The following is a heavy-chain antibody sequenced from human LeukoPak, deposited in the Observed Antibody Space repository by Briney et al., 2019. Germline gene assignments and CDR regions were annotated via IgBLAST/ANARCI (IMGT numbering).Heavy chain of an antibody. V-gene: IGHV4-59*01. CDR1: GGSIRSYY. CDR3: ARGDYVWGSYRYSNAFDI. CDR2: IYYSGST. J-gene: IGHJ3*02. Sequence: SETLSLTCTVSGGSIRSYYWSWIRQPPGKGLEWIGYIYYSGSTNYNPSLKSRVTISVDTSKNQFSLKLSSVTAADTAVYYCARGDYVWGSYRYSNAFDIWGQGTMVTVSS. D-gene: IGHD3-16*02.